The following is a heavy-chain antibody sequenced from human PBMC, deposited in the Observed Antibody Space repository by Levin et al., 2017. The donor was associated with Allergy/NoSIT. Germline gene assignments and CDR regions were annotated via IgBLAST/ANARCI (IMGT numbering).Heavy chain of an antibody. CDR3: AKTSPATDYYDY. J-gene: IGHJ4*02. V-gene: IGHV3-23*01. Sequence: PGGSLRLSCAASGFTFSNYAMNWVRQAPGKGLEWVSAISGNGDTRFYADSVKGRFTISRDNSKNTLYLQMNSLRAEDTAVYYCAKTSPATDYYDYWGQGTLVTVSS. D-gene: IGHD1-14*01. CDR2: ISGNGDTR. CDR1: GFTFSNYA.